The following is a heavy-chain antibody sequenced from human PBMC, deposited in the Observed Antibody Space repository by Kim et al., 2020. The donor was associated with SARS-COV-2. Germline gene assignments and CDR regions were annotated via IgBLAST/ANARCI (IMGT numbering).Heavy chain of an antibody. J-gene: IGHJ4*02. Sequence: GGSLRLSCAASGFTVSSNYMSWVRQAPGKGLEWVSVIYSGGSTYYADSVKGRFTISRDNSKNTLYLQMNRLRAEDTAVYYCARDLWFGRHMGFDYWGQGTLVTVSS. CDR1: GFTVSSNY. V-gene: IGHV3-53*01. CDR2: IYSGGST. CDR3: ARDLWFGRHMGFDY. D-gene: IGHD3-10*01.